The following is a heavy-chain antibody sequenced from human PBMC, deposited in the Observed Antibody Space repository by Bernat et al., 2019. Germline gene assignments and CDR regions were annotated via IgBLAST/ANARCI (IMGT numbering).Heavy chain of an antibody. V-gene: IGHV4-34*01. Sequence: QVQLQQWGAGLLKPSETLSLTCAVYGGSFSGYYWSWIRQPPGKGLEWIGEINHSGSTNYNPSLKSRVTISVDTSKNQFSLKLSSVTAADTAVYYCARGLGCSSTSCHPRSSNYDELSQLVDVWGKGTTVTVSS. CDR3: ARGLGCSSTSCHPRSSNYDELSQLVDV. CDR2: INHSGST. J-gene: IGHJ6*04. CDR1: GGSFSGYY. D-gene: IGHD2-2*01.